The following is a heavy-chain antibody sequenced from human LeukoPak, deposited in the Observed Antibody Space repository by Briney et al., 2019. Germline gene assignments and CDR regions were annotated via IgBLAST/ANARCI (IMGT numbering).Heavy chain of an antibody. CDR2: IWYDGSNK. CDR1: GFTFSSYG. V-gene: IGHV3-33*01. Sequence: GRSLRLSCAASGFTFSSYGMHWVRQAPGKGLEWVAVIWYDGSNKYYADSVKGRFTISRDNSKNTLYLQMNSLRAEDTAVYYCARVTPYDSSGYYPDYWGQGTLVTVSS. J-gene: IGHJ4*02. CDR3: ARVTPYDSSGYYPDY. D-gene: IGHD3-22*01.